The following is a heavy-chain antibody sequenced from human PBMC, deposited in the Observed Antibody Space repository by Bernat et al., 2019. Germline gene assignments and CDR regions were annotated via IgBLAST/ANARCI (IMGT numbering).Heavy chain of an antibody. V-gene: IGHV3-74*01. D-gene: IGHD4-23*01. CDR1: GLTFSSFW. J-gene: IGHJ4*02. Sequence: EVQLVESGGGLVQPGGSLRLSCAASGLTFSSFWMHWVRQAPGKGLVWVSRVNGDGSSTSYADSVKGRFTISRDNSKNTLYLQMNSLRAEDTAVYYCARDGMTMVVTRKPDYWCQGTLVTVSS. CDR2: VNGDGSST. CDR3: ARDGMTMVVTRKPDY.